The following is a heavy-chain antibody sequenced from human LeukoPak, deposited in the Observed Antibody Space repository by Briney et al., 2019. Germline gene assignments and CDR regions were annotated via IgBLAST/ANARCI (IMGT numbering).Heavy chain of an antibody. CDR2: INPNSGGT. CDR3: AREPLTTGTSPGYYYYMDV. J-gene: IGHJ6*03. CDR1: GYTFTRYY. Sequence: GVSVKVSCKASGYTFTRYYMHWVRQAPGQGLEWMGWINPNSGGTNYAQKFQGRVTMTRDTSISTAYMELSRLRSDDTAVYYCAREPLTTGTSPGYYYYMDVWGKGTTVTVSS. D-gene: IGHD1-1*01. V-gene: IGHV1-2*02.